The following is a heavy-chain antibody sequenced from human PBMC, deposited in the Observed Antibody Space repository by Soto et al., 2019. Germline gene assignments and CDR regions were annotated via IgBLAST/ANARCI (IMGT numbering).Heavy chain of an antibody. D-gene: IGHD2-15*01. Sequence: QVQLVESGGGVVQPGRSLRLSCAASGFTFNSYGMHWVRQAPGKGLEWVAVIWFDGRNENYADSVKGRFTISRDNSKNTLYLQMNSLRGDDTAVYYCARAFRGGDYSWNYDYYGMDIWGQGPTVTVSS. CDR1: GFTFNSYG. J-gene: IGHJ6*01. CDR2: IWFDGRNE. V-gene: IGHV3-33*01. CDR3: ARAFRGGDYSWNYDYYGMDI.